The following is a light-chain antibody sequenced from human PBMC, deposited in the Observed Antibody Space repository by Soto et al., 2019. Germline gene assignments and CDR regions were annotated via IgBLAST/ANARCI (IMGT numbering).Light chain of an antibody. J-gene: IGKJ2*01. CDR3: QQYGSSPYT. CDR1: QTFTNNY. V-gene: IGKV3-20*01. Sequence: EIVLTQSPSTLSLSPGERAILSCRASQTFTNNYLAWYQQKPGQAPRLLIYGASNRATGIPDRFSGSGSGTDFTLIISGLEPEDSAVYYCQQYGSSPYTFGQGTKLEIK. CDR2: GAS.